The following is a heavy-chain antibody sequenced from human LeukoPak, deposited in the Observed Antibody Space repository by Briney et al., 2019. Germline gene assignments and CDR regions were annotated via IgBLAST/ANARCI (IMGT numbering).Heavy chain of an antibody. J-gene: IGHJ5*02. CDR1: GGSFTSYW. Sequence: GESLKISCKGSGGSFTSYWSGWVRQMPGKGLEWMGIIYPGDSDTRYSPSFQGQVTISTDKSISTAYLQWSSLKASDTAMYNCARQSRVGATTDWFDPWGEGTLVTVSS. V-gene: IGHV5-51*01. D-gene: IGHD1-26*01. CDR2: IYPGDSDT. CDR3: ARQSRVGATTDWFDP.